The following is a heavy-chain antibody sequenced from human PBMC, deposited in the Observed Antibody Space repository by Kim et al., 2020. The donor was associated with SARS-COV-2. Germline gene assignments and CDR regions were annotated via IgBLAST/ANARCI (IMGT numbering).Heavy chain of an antibody. D-gene: IGHD2-15*01. CDR2: ISYDGSNK. J-gene: IGHJ4*02. CDR1: GFTFSSYA. V-gene: IGHV3-30*04. Sequence: GGSLRLSCAASGFTFSSYAMHWVRQAPGKGLEWVAVISYDGSNKYYADSVKGRFTISRDNSKNTLYLQMNSLRAEDTAVYYCARAGSQKDFDYWGQGTLVTVSS. CDR3: ARAGSQKDFDY.